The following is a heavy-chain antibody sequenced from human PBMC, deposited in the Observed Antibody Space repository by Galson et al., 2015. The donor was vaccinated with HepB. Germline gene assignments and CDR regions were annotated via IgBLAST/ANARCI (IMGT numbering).Heavy chain of an antibody. V-gene: IGHV1-2*06. J-gene: IGHJ4*02. D-gene: IGHD3-10*01. CDR3: ARGWYYYGSGSPSDYFDY. CDR1: GYTFTGYY. CDR2: INPNSGGT. Sequence: SVKVSCKASGYTFTGYYMHWVRQAPGQGLEWMGRINPNSGGTNYAQKFQGRVTMTRDTSISTAYMELSRLRSDDTAVYYCARGWYYYGSGSPSDYFDYWGQGTLVTVSS.